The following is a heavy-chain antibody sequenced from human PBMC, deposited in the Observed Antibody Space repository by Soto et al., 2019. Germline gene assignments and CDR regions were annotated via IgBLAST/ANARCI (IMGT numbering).Heavy chain of an antibody. V-gene: IGHV5-51*01. D-gene: IGHD6-19*01. J-gene: IGHJ6*02. CDR3: ARIGIAVASAYYYYGMEV. Sequence: LGESLKISCKGSGYSFTSYWIGWVRQMPGKGLEWMGIIYPGDSDTRYSPSFQGQVTIPADKSISTAYLQWSSLKASDTAMYYCARIGIAVASAYYYYGMEVWGQGTTVTVSS. CDR2: IYPGDSDT. CDR1: GYSFTSYW.